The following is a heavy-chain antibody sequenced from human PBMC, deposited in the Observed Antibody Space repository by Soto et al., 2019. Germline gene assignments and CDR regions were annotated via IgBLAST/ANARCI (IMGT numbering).Heavy chain of an antibody. CDR1: GFTFSDYY. V-gene: IGHV3-11*06. CDR2: ISSSSSYT. CDR3: ARRLVAAAGTYYYGMDV. J-gene: IGHJ6*02. D-gene: IGHD6-13*01. Sequence: GGSLRLSCAASGFTFSDYYMSWIRQAPGKGLEWVSYISSSSSYTNYADSVKGRFTISRDNAKNSLYLQMNSLRAEDTAVYYCARRLVAAAGTYYYGMDVWAQRTTVTGSS.